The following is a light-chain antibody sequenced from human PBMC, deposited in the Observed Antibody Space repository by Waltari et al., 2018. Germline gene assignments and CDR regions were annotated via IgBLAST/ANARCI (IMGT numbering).Light chain of an antibody. Sequence: LTQSPATLSLSPGERATLSCRASQSISRYLAWYQQKPGQAPRHLIHSASSRGTGMPDRFSSSGSGTEFTLTISSLEPEDVGVYHCYQHSSGFTFGPGTKLDIK. CDR3: YQHSSGFT. CDR2: SAS. J-gene: IGKJ3*01. V-gene: IGKV3-11*01. CDR1: QSISRY.